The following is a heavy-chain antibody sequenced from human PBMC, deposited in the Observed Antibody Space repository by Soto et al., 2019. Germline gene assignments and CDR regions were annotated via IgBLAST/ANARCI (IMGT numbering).Heavy chain of an antibody. Sequence: SETLSLTCTVSGGSISSYHWSWIRQSPGKGLERIGYTSNSAPTIYNPSLKSRVTISADTSKNQFSLRLNSVTAADLAVYFCARQFRDVYNAVEYWGQGALVTVSS. CDR1: GGSISSYH. CDR2: TSNSAPT. D-gene: IGHD1-1*01. J-gene: IGHJ4*02. CDR3: ARQFRDVYNAVEY. V-gene: IGHV4-59*08.